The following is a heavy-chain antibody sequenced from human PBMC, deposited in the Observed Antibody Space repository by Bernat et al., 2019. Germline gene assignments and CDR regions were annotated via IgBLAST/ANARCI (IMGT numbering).Heavy chain of an antibody. Sequence: QVQLVESGGGVVQPGRSLRLSCAASGFTFSSYAMHWVRQAPGKGLEWVAVISYDGSNKYYADSVKGRFTISRDNSKNTLYLQMNSLRAEDTAVYYCARVPLYYDILTGYYIPYGMDVWGQGTTVTVSS. J-gene: IGHJ6*02. D-gene: IGHD3-9*01. V-gene: IGHV3-30-3*01. CDR3: ARVPLYYDILTGYYIPYGMDV. CDR2: ISYDGSNK. CDR1: GFTFSSYA.